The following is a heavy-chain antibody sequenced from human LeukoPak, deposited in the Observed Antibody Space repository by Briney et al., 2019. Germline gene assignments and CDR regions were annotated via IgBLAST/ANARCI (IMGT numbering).Heavy chain of an antibody. Sequence: SGTLSLTCTVSGGSISSSSYYWGWIRQPPGKGLEWIGSFYFGGSNYYSPSLRSRVIISLDTSKNQFSLALNFVTAADTAMYYCASSHSATWYDDWGQGALVTVS. D-gene: IGHD6-13*01. J-gene: IGHJ4*02. CDR3: ASSHSATWYDD. CDR1: GGSISSSSYY. V-gene: IGHV4-39*07. CDR2: FYFGGSN.